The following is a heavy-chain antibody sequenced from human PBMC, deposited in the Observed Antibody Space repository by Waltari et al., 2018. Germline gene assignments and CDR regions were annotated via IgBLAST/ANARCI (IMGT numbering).Heavy chain of an antibody. J-gene: IGHJ4*02. CDR2: FYYGEST. D-gene: IGHD1-7*01. CDR1: AGSINSSGYY. CDR3: ARTIKGNYFPFDY. Sequence: QLQLQESGPGLVKPSETLSLTCTVSAGSINSSGYYWGWIRPPPGKGLEWIGNFYYGESTYYNPSLKGRVTISVDTSKNRFSLKLSSVTAADTAIYYCARTIKGNYFPFDYWGQGTLVTVSS. V-gene: IGHV4-39*01.